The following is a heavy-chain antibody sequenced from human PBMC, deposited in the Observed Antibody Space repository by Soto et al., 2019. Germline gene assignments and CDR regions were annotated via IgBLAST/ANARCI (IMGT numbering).Heavy chain of an antibody. CDR3: ARDGSGRYYPTGSDY. CDR2: IIPIFDTA. J-gene: IGHJ4*02. V-gene: IGHV1-69*06. CDR1: GGTFSSYA. Sequence: QVQLVQSGAEVKKPGSSVKVSCKASGGTFSSYAISWVRQAPGQGLEWMGGIIPIFDTANYAQKVQGRVTITADKSTSTAYMELSSLRSEDTAVYYRARDGSGRYYPTGSDYWGQGTLVTVSS. D-gene: IGHD3-10*01.